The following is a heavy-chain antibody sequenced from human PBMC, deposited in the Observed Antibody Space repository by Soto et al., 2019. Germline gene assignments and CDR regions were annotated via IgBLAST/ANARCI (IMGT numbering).Heavy chain of an antibody. V-gene: IGHV4-31*03. D-gene: IGHD5-18*01. CDR1: GGSISSGGYY. CDR2: IYYSGST. CDR3: ARYIVDTAQGY. Sequence: QVQLQESRPGRVKPSQTLSLTCTVSGGSISSGGYYWSWIRQHPGKGLEWIGYIYYSGSTYYNPSLKSRVTISVDTSKNQFSLKLSSVTAADTAVYYCARYIVDTAQGYWGQGTLVTVSS. J-gene: IGHJ4*02.